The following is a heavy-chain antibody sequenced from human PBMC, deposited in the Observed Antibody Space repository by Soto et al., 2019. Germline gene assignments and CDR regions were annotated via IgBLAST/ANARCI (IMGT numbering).Heavy chain of an antibody. V-gene: IGHV1-69*01. CDR3: ASRIAARRYYYYGMDV. J-gene: IGHJ6*02. CDR1: GGTFSSKA. Sequence: QVQLVQSGAEVKKPGSSVKVSCKASGGTFSSKAISWVRQAPGQGLEWMGGIIPIFGTANYAQKFQGRDTITADESTSTAYMELSSLRSEDTAVYYCASRIAARRYYYYGMDVWGQWTTVTVSS. CDR2: IIPIFGTA. D-gene: IGHD6-6*01.